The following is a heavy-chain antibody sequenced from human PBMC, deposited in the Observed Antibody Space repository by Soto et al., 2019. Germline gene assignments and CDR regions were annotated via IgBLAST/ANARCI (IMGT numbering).Heavy chain of an antibody. CDR2: ISGSGGST. Sequence: GGSLRLSCAASGYTFSSYAMSWVRQAPGKGLEWVSAISGSGGSTYYADSVKGRFTISRDNSKNTLYLQMNSLRAEDTAVYYCAKDGGVLLWFGELFYYYYMDVWGNGTTVTVSS. D-gene: IGHD3-10*01. CDR3: AKDGGVLLWFGELFYYYYMDV. J-gene: IGHJ6*03. CDR1: GYTFSSYA. V-gene: IGHV3-23*01.